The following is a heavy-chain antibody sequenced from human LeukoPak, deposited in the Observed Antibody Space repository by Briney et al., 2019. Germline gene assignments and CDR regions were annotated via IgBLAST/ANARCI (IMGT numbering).Heavy chain of an antibody. D-gene: IGHD3-10*02. CDR1: GFTFSSYE. V-gene: IGHV3-48*03. Sequence: PGGSLRLAWAAAGFTFSSYEMNWVRQAPGKWLEWVSYISSSVSTIYYADSGKGRFTIARDNAKNSLYLQMNSLRAEDTAVYYCAELGITMIGGVWGQGTTVTISS. J-gene: IGHJ6*02. CDR3: AELGITMIGGV. CDR2: ISSSVSTI.